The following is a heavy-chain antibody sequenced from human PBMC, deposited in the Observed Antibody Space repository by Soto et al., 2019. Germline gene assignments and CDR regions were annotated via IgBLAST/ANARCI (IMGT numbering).Heavy chain of an antibody. Sequence: SVKVSCKASGGTFSSYAISWVRQAPGQGLEWMGGIIPIFGTANYAQKFQGRVTITADESTSTAYMELSSLRSEDTAVYYCARAGRRREYYYDSSGYYRDAFDIWGQGTMVT. V-gene: IGHV1-69*13. CDR3: ARAGRRREYYYDSSGYYRDAFDI. D-gene: IGHD3-22*01. CDR2: IIPIFGTA. J-gene: IGHJ3*02. CDR1: GGTFSSYA.